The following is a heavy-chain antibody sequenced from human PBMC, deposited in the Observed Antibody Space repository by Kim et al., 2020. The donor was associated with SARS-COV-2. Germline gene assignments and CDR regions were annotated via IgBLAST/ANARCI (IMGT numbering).Heavy chain of an antibody. Sequence: GGSLRLSCAASGFTFSSYTMSWVRQAPGKGLEWVSAISGSGGSTYYADSVKGRFTISRDNSKNTLYLQMNSLRAEDTAVYYCAKDSAAHVIAYAFDIWGQGTMVTVSS. CDR1: GFTFSSYT. CDR3: AKDSAAHVIAYAFDI. J-gene: IGHJ3*02. V-gene: IGHV3-23*01. CDR2: ISGSGGST. D-gene: IGHD6-13*01.